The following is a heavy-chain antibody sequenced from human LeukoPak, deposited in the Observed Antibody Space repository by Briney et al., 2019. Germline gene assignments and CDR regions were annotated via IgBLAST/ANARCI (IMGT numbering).Heavy chain of an antibody. CDR2: ILPGGRES. J-gene: IGHJ4*02. V-gene: IGHV3-7*01. Sequence: SGGSLRLSCVVSGYSFSTNMMTWVRQAPGKGLEWVATILPGGRESYRVDSVKGRFTISRDNAKNSLYLQMNILRAEETAVYYCMSAHGYWGQGTLVTVTS. CDR3: MSAHGY. CDR1: GYSFSTNM.